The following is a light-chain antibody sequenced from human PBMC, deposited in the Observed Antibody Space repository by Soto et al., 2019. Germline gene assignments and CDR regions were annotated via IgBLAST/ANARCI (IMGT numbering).Light chain of an antibody. Sequence: EIVLTQSPATLSLSPGERAALSCRASQSVSSHLAWYQQKPGQAPRLLIYDASNRATGIPARFSGSGSGTDFTLIISSLEPEDLAVYYCQQRSNWLLTFGGGTKVEIK. V-gene: IGKV3-11*01. J-gene: IGKJ4*01. CDR2: DAS. CDR3: QQRSNWLLT. CDR1: QSVSSH.